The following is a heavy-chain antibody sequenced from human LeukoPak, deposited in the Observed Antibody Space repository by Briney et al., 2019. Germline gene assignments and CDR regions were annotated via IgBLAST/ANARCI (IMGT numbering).Heavy chain of an antibody. CDR2: IYHSGNT. CDR1: GYSISSGCY. J-gene: IGHJ4*02. D-gene: IGHD3-22*01. CDR3: ARENYDSSGYYHAAFDY. V-gene: IGHV4-38-2*02. Sequence: SETLSLTCTVSGYSISSGCYWGWIRPPPGKGLEWIGSIYHSGNTYYNPSLKSRVTISVDTSKNQFSLKLSSVTAADTAVYYCARENYDSSGYYHAAFDYWGQGTLVTVSS.